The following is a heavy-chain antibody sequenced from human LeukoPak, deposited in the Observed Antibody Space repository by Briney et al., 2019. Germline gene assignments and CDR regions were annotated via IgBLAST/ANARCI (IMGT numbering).Heavy chain of an antibody. CDR3: ARRQVPGELLPYYFDY. CDR1: GGSISSRGYY. D-gene: IGHD3-10*01. Sequence: PSETLSLTCTVSGGSISSRGYYWSWIRQPPGKGLEWIGSIYYSGSTYYNPSLKSRVTISVDTSKNQFSLKLSSVTAADTAVYYCARRQVPGELLPYYFDYWGQGTLVTVSS. J-gene: IGHJ4*02. CDR2: IYYSGST. V-gene: IGHV4-39*01.